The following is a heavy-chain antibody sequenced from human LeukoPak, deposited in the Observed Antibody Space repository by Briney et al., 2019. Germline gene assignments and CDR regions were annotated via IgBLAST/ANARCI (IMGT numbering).Heavy chain of an antibody. Sequence: SETLSLTCTVSGGSVSSGSYYWRWIRQPPGKGLEWVGYINYSVSTNYIPSLNSRVTISVHTSKNQFSLKLSSVTAADTAVYYCARDEAKWAADGTSYAFGIWGQGTMVTVSS. V-gene: IGHV4-61*01. D-gene: IGHD6-13*01. CDR1: GGSVSSGSYY. J-gene: IGHJ3*02. CDR3: ARDEAKWAADGTSYAFGI. CDR2: INYSVST.